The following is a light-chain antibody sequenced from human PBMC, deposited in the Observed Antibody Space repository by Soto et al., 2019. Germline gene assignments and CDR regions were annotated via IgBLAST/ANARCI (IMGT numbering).Light chain of an antibody. CDR2: EVT. V-gene: IGLV2-14*01. CDR1: SRDVGAYNF. CDR3: SSYTSTNTPYV. Sequence: QSVLTQPASVSGSPGQSITISCTGSSRDVGAYNFVSWYQRHPGKAPKLILYEVTTRPSGVSSRFSGSKSGNTASLTISGLQADDEADYYCSSYTSTNTPYVFGTGTKVT. J-gene: IGLJ1*01.